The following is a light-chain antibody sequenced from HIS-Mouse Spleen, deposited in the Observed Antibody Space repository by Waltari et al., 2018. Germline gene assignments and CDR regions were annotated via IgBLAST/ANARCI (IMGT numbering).Light chain of an antibody. CDR1: KLGDKY. J-gene: IGLJ2*01. Sequence: SYELTQPPSVSVSPGQTASITCSGDKLGDKYACWYQQKPGQSPVLVIYQDIKRPSGIPGRFSGSNSENTATLTISGTQAMDEADYYCQAWDSSTVVFGGGTKLTVL. CDR2: QDI. V-gene: IGLV3-1*01. CDR3: QAWDSSTVV.